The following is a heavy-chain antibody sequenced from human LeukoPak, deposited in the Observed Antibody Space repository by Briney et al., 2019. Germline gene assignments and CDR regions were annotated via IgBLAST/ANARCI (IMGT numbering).Heavy chain of an antibody. V-gene: IGHV3-30*04. CDR2: ISYDGSNK. D-gene: IGHD6-19*01. Sequence: PGGSLRLSCAASGFTFSSYAMHWVRQAPGKGLEWVAVISYDGSNKYYADSVKGRFTISRDNSKNTLYLQMNSLRAEDTAVYYCARDIPGIAVAGTGVLDYWGQGTLVTVSS. CDR1: GFTFSSYA. J-gene: IGHJ4*02. CDR3: ARDIPGIAVAGTGVLDY.